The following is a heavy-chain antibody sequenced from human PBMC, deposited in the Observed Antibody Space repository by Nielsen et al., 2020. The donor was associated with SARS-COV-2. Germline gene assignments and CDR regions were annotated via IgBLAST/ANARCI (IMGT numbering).Heavy chain of an antibody. V-gene: IGHV3-74*01. CDR2: INFDGTGT. D-gene: IGHD1-26*01. Sequence: GGSLRLSCTASGFTFTAYWMHWVRQAPGKGLTWVSHINFDGTGTSYADSVKGRFTISRDNAKNTVYLQMNSLRAEDTAVYYCARDGVVGSTNTFDVWAKGQWSPSLQ. J-gene: IGHJ3*01. CDR3: ARDGVVGSTNTFDV. CDR1: GFTFTAYW.